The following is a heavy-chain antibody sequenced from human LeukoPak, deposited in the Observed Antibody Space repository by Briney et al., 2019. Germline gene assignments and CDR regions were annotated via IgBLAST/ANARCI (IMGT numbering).Heavy chain of an antibody. Sequence: QTLSLTCTFSGFSLSTSGMCVSWIRQPPGKALEWLARIDWDDDKYYSTSLKTRLTISKDTSKNQVVLTMTNMDPVDTATYYCARTRRYKRLLGTDVWGQGTTVTVSS. V-gene: IGHV2-70*11. D-gene: IGHD1-14*01. CDR2: IDWDDDK. CDR1: GFSLSTSGMC. CDR3: ARTRRYKRLLGTDV. J-gene: IGHJ6*02.